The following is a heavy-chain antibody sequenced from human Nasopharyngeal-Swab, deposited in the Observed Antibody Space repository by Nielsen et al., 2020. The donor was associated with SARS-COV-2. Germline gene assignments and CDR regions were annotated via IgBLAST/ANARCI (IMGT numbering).Heavy chain of an antibody. Sequence: VRQAPGKGLEWLGRIGDKDHNYATTYGASVKGRFTLSRDDSKNTAFLQMDSLKTEDTALYYCTTDFYFDYWGQGTLVTVSS. J-gene: IGHJ4*02. CDR3: TTDFYFDY. CDR2: IGDKDHNYAT. V-gene: IGHV3-73*01.